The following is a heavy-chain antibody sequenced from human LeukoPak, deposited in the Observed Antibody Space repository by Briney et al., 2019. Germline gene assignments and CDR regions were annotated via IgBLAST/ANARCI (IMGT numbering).Heavy chain of an antibody. J-gene: IGHJ4*02. CDR2: IYYNGRT. V-gene: IGHV4-39*01. CDR3: ARQWGDDYSFDY. Sequence: SETLSLTCTVSGGSMSSNTYNWGRIPQPPGMELEWIGSIYYNGRTYYNPSLKSRVTISVDTSDNQFSLKLSSVTAADTAVYYCARQWGDDYSFDYWGQGSLVTVSS. CDR1: GGSMSSNTYN. D-gene: IGHD3-16*01.